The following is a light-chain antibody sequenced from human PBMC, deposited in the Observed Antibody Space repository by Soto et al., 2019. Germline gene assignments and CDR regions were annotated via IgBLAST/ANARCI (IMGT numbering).Light chain of an antibody. V-gene: IGKV3-15*01. CDR2: GAS. J-gene: IGKJ1*01. CDR1: QTINNN. CDR3: QQYDRWPWT. Sequence: DIVRTQSPATLSMSPGERATLSCRASQTINNNLAWNQQKPGQAPRLLIYGASTPASGIPDRFSGSGSGTEFTLTISSLQSEDFAVYYCQQYDRWPWTFGQGTKVEI.